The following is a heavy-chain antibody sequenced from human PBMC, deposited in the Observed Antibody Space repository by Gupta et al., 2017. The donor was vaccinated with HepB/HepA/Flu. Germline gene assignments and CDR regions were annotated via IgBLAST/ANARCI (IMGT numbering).Heavy chain of an antibody. V-gene: IGHV4-39*01. J-gene: IGHJ3*02. Sequence: QLQLQESGPGLVKPSETLSLTCTVSGGSISSSNYLWDWIRQPPGKGPEWIGSISYSASTYYNPSLKSRVTISVDTSKNQFSLKLGSVTAADTAVYFCAKHAVIAVRYGFDIWGQGTMVTVSS. CDR3: AKHAVIAVRYGFDI. D-gene: IGHD6-6*01. CDR1: GGSISSSNYL. CDR2: ISYSAST.